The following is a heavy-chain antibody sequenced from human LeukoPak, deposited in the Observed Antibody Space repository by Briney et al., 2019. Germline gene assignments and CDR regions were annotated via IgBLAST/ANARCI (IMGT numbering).Heavy chain of an antibody. D-gene: IGHD6-19*01. CDR3: AKAVLAVAGGIHFDY. J-gene: IGHJ4*02. V-gene: IGHV3-23*01. CDR2: ISGSGGST. Sequence: GGSLRLSCAASGFTFSNYAMSWVRQAPGKGLEWVSGISGSGGSTYYVDSVKGRFTISRDNSKNTLYLQMNSLRAEDTAGYYCAKAVLAVAGGIHFDYWGQGTLVTVSS. CDR1: GFTFSNYA.